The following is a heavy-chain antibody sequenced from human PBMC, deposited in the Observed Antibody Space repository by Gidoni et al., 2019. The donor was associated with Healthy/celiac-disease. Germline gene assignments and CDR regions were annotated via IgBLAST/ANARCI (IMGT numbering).Heavy chain of an antibody. CDR2: ISYDGSNK. CDR3: AKGRDGYRTRGAVDY. D-gene: IGHD5-12*01. Sequence: QVQLVESVGGVVQPGRSLRLSCAASGFTFSSYGMHWVRQAPGKGLEWVAVISYDGSNKYYADSVKGRFTISRDNSKNTLYLQMNSLRAEDTAVYYCAKGRDGYRTRGAVDYWGQGTLVTVSS. J-gene: IGHJ4*02. V-gene: IGHV3-30*18. CDR1: GFTFSSYG.